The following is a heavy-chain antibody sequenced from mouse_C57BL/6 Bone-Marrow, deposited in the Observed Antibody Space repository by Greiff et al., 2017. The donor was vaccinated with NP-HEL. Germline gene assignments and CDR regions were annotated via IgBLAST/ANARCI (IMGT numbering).Heavy chain of an antibody. J-gene: IGHJ3*01. V-gene: IGHV1-59*01. D-gene: IGHD2-3*01. Sequence: VQLQQPGAELVRPGTSVKLSCKASGYTFTSYWMHWVKQRPGQGLEWIGVIDPSDSYTNYNQKFKGKATLTVDTSSSTAYMQLSSLTSEDSAGYYCVSDGYYPAWCAYWGQGTLVTVSA. CDR2: IDPSDSYT. CDR1: GYTFTSYW. CDR3: VSDGYYPAWCAY.